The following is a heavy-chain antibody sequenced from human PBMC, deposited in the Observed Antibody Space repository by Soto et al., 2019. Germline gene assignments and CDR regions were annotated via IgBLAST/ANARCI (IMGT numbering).Heavy chain of an antibody. D-gene: IGHD3-10*01. J-gene: IGHJ6*02. CDR3: ATESITMVRGVIKDHYYYGMDV. CDR2: FDPEDGET. V-gene: IGHV1-24*01. CDR1: GYTLTELS. Sequence: ASVKVSCKVSGYTLTELSMHWVRQAPGKGLEWMGGFDPEDGETIYAQKFQGRVTMTEDTSTDTAYMELSSLRSEDTAVYYCATESITMVRGVIKDHYYYGMDVWGQGTTVTV.